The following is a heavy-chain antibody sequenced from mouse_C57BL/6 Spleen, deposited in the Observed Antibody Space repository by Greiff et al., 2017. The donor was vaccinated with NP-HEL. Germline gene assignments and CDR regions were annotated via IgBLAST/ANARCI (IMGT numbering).Heavy chain of an antibody. CDR2: IHPNSGST. J-gene: IGHJ2*01. D-gene: IGHD2-2*01. V-gene: IGHV1-64*01. CDR1: GYTFTSYW. CDR3: ARSRSRREDYFDY. Sequence: VKLMESGAELVKPGASVKLSCKASGYTFTSYWMHWVKQRPGQGLEWIGMIHPNSGSTNYNEKFKSKATLTVDKSSSTAYMQLSSLTSEDSAVYYCARSRSRREDYFDYWGQGTTLTVSS.